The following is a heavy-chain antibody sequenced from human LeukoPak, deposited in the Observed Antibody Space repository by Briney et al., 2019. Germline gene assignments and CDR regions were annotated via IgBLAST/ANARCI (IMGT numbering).Heavy chain of an antibody. D-gene: IGHD4-17*01. J-gene: IGHJ4*02. CDR1: GGPISSGSYY. CDR3: ARDRGTVTIDY. Sequence: PSETLSLTCTVSGGPISSGSYYWSWIRQPAGKGLEWIGRIYTSGSTNYNPSLKSRVTISVDTSKNQFSLKLSSVTAADTAVYYCARDRGTVTIDYWGQGTLVTVSS. CDR2: IYTSGST. V-gene: IGHV4-61*02.